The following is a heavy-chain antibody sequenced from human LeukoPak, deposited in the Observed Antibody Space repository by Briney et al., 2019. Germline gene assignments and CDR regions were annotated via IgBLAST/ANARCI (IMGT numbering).Heavy chain of an antibody. CDR2: IRQDGSQK. CDR1: GFTFSSYW. CDR3: ARDRSPGNFDY. D-gene: IGHD3-10*01. Sequence: GGSLRLSCAASGFTFSSYWMSWVRQAPGKGLEWVATIRQDGSQKYYVDSVKGRFTISRDNAKNSLYLQMNSLRAEDTAVYYCARDRSPGNFDYWGQGTLVTVSS. V-gene: IGHV3-7*01. J-gene: IGHJ4*02.